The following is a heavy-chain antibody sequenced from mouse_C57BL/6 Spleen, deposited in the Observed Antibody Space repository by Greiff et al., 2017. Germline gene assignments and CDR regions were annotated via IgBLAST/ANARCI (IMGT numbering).Heavy chain of an antibody. CDR1: GYTFTSYW. CDR2: IDPSDSYT. V-gene: IGHV1-59*01. J-gene: IGHJ3*01. Sequence: VQLQQPGAELVRPGTSVKLSCKASGYTFTSYWMHWVKQRPGQGLEWIGVIDPSDSYTNYNQKFKGKATLTVDTSSSTAYMQLSSLTSEDSAVYSCAIFITSVEWLFTTAWFAYWGQGTLVTVSA. D-gene: IGHD1-1*01. CDR3: AIFITSVEWLFTTAWFAY.